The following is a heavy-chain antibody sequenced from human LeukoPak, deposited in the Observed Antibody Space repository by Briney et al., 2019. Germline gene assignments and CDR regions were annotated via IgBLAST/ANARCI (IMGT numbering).Heavy chain of an antibody. J-gene: IGHJ5*02. CDR2: ISYDGSNK. Sequence: PGRSLRLSCAASGFTFSSYGMHWVRQAPGKGLEWVAVISYDGSNKYYADSVKGRFTISRANSKNTLYLQMNSLRAEDTAVYYCAKGVIRGVMSWFDPWGQGTLVTVSS. D-gene: IGHD3-10*01. CDR1: GFTFSSYG. CDR3: AKGVIRGVMSWFDP. V-gene: IGHV3-30*18.